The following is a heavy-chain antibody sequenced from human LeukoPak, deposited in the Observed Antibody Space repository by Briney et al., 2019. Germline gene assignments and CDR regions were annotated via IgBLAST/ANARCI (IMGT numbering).Heavy chain of an antibody. V-gene: IGHV4-4*07. J-gene: IGHJ5*02. CDR3: TRDSGTTGEVKFDP. CDR2: IYTSGST. D-gene: IGHD3-10*01. CDR1: GNSFGDYY. Sequence: SETLSLTCTVSGNSFGDYYWSWIRQPAGKGLEWIGRIYTSGSTTYNPSLKSRVTMSVDTSKNEFSLKMSSVTAADTAVYYCTRDSGTTGEVKFDPWGQGALVAVSS.